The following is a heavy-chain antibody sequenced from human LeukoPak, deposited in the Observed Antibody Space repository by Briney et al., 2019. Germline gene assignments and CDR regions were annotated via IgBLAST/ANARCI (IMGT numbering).Heavy chain of an antibody. J-gene: IGHJ2*01. D-gene: IGHD2-21*02. CDR2: IYYSGST. CDR1: GGSISSRSYY. V-gene: IGHV4-39*01. Sequence: PSETLSLTRTVSGGSISSRSYYWGWIRQPPGKGLEFIGSIYYSGSTYYKPSLKSRVTMSVDTSKNHFSLQLNSVTAADTAVYYCARHVPSALRIVVVTSDWYFDLWGRGTLVTVSS. CDR3: ARHVPSALRIVVVTSDWYFDL.